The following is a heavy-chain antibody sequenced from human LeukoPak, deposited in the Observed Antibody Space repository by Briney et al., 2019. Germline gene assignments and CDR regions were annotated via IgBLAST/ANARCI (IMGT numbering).Heavy chain of an antibody. CDR2: IIPIFGTA. CDR1: GGTFSSYA. D-gene: IGHD6-13*01. J-gene: IGHJ3*02. V-gene: IGHV1-69*01. Sequence: SVKVSCKASGGTFSSYAISWVRQAPGQGLEWMGGIIPIFGTANYAQTFQGRVTITADESTSTAYMELSSLRSEDTAVYYCARDTGAAAGTGNAFDIWGQGTMVTVSS. CDR3: ARDTGAAAGTGNAFDI.